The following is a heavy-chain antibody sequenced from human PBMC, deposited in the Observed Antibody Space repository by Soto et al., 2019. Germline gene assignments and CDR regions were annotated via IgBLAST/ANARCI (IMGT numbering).Heavy chain of an antibody. CDR2: ISGSGGST. Sequence: GGSLRLSCAASGFTFSSYAMSWVRQAPGKGLEWVSAISGSGGSTYYADSVKGRFTISRDNSKNTLYLQMNSLRAEDTAVYYCAKDPGLRYFDRYNWFDPWGQGTLVTVSS. CDR3: AKDPGLRYFDRYNWFDP. D-gene: IGHD3-9*01. CDR1: GFTFSSYA. V-gene: IGHV3-23*01. J-gene: IGHJ5*02.